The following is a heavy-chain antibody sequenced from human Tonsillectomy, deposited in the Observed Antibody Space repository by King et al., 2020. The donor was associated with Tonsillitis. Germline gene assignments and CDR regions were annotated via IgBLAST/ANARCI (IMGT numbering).Heavy chain of an antibody. CDR2: VRSKIYGGTT. J-gene: IGHJ3*02. CDR1: GFTFRDYG. CDR3: SRSSLFFSEDAFYI. D-gene: IGHD3-3*01. Sequence: VQLVESGGGLVQPGRSLRLSCTASGFTFRDYGMTWFRQAPGKGLEGVGFVRSKIYGGTTENAASVKGRFSLSRDDSKSIAFLQMDSLKTEDTAVYYYSRSSLFFSEDAFYIWGQGTMVTVSS. V-gene: IGHV3-49*03.